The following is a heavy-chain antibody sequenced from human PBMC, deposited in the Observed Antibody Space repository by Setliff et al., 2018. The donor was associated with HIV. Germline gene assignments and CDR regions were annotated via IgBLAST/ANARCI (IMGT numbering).Heavy chain of an antibody. CDR1: GASISSTSYY. Sequence: SETLSLTCAVSGASISSTSYYWGWVRQPPGKGLEWIGSIYYSGSTYYNPSLKSRLTISVDTSRNQFSLKLSSLTAADTAVYYCARCYYNFWSGYPLDYMDVWGKGTTVTVSS. CDR3: ARCYYNFWSGYPLDYMDV. J-gene: IGHJ6*03. CDR2: IYYSGST. V-gene: IGHV4-39*01. D-gene: IGHD3-3*01.